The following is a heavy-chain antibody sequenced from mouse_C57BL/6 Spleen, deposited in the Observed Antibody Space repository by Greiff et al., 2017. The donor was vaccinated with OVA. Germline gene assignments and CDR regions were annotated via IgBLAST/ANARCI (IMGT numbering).Heavy chain of an antibody. D-gene: IGHD1-1*01. Sequence: EVQLVESGPGLVKPSQSLSLTCSVTGYSITSGYYWNWIRQFPGNKLEWMGYISYDGSNNYNPSLKNRISITRDTSKNQFFLKLNSVTTEDTATYYCASHYGSRTGFAYWGQGTLVTVSA. CDR2: ISYDGSN. CDR1: GYSITSGYY. J-gene: IGHJ3*01. V-gene: IGHV3-6*01. CDR3: ASHYGSRTGFAY.